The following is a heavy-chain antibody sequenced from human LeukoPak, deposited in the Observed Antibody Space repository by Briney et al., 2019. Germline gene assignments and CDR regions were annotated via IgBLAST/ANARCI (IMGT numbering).Heavy chain of an antibody. V-gene: IGHV3-23*01. CDR1: GFTFSSYA. J-gene: IGHJ4*02. Sequence: GGSLRLSCAASGFTFSSYAMSWVRQAPGKGLEWVPAISGSGGSTYYADSVKGRFTISRDNSKNTLYLQMNSLRAEDTAVYYCAKSSGSYIFYFDYWGQGTLVTVSS. CDR2: ISGSGGST. CDR3: AKSSGSYIFYFDY. D-gene: IGHD1-26*01.